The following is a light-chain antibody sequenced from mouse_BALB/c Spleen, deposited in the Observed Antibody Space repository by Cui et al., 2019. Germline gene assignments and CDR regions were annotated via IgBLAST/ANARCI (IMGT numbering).Light chain of an antibody. J-gene: IGKJ1*01. CDR3: QQNNEDPPT. V-gene: IGKV3-10*01. CDR1: ESVDNYGYSF. CDR2: LAS. Sequence: NIVLTQSPASLAVSLGQRATISCRASESVDNYGYSFIHWLQQKPGQPPKVLIYLASELESGVPVRFSGSGSRTDFTLTIDPVEADDAATYYCQQNNEDPPTFGGGTKLEIK.